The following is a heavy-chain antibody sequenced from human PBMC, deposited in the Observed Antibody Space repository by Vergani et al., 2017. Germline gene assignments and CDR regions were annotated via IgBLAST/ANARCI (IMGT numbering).Heavy chain of an antibody. Sequence: QLQLQESGPGLVKPSETLSLTCTVSGGSISSSSYYWGWIRQPPGKGLGWIGSIYYSGSTYYNPALKSRVTISVETSKNQFSLKLSSVTAADTAVYYCATALGYSYGSLVYWGQGTLVTVSS. CDR2: IYYSGST. D-gene: IGHD5-18*01. V-gene: IGHV4-39*07. CDR1: GGSISSSSYY. J-gene: IGHJ4*02. CDR3: ATALGYSYGSLVY.